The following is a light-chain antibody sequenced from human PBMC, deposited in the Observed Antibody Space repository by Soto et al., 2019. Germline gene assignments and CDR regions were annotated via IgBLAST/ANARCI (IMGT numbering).Light chain of an antibody. Sequence: EIVLTQSPGTLSLSPGERATLSCRASQRVSSSFLAWYQQKPGQAPSLLIYGASSRATGIPDRFSGSGSGTDFTLTISRLEPEDFAVYYCQHYGSSSWTFGQGTK. CDR2: GAS. CDR1: QRVSSSF. V-gene: IGKV3-20*01. CDR3: QHYGSSSWT. J-gene: IGKJ1*01.